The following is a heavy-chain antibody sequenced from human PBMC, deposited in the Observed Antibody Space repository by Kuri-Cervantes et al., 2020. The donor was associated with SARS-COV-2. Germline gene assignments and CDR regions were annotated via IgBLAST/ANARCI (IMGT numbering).Heavy chain of an antibody. V-gene: IGHV3-53*01. CDR3: ARERGLRGWFDP. Sequence: GESLKISCAASGFTVSSNYMSWVRQAPGKGLEWVSVIYSGGSTYYADSVKGRFTISRDNSKSTLYPQMNSLRAEDTAVYYCARERGLRGWFDPWGQGTLVTVSS. CDR2: IYSGGST. J-gene: IGHJ5*02. CDR1: GFTVSSNY.